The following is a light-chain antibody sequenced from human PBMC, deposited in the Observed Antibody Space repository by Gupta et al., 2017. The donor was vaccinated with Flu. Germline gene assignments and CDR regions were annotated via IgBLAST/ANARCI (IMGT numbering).Light chain of an antibody. J-gene: IGKJ1*01. CDR2: EAS. CDR1: QDISRW. Sequence: GDRASITCRASQDISRWLAWYQQIPGKAPKLLIYEASSLESGVPSRFSGSGSGTEFTLTISSLQPDDFAIYYCQQYKSYSRTFGQGTKVEI. V-gene: IGKV1-5*03. CDR3: QQYKSYSRT.